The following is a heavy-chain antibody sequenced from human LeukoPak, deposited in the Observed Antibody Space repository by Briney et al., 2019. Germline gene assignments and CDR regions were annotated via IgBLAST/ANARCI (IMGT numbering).Heavy chain of an antibody. CDR3: AKDGRLYSSGWPPFGY. J-gene: IGHJ4*02. D-gene: IGHD6-19*01. CDR1: EFTFSNHA. CDR2: ISYDGSKK. Sequence: GGSLRLSCAASEFTFSNHAIHWVRQAPGKGLEWVAVISYDGSKKYYADSVKGRFTISRDNSKNTLYLQMNSLRAEDTAVYHCAKDGRLYSSGWPPFGYWGQGALVTVSS. V-gene: IGHV3-30*18.